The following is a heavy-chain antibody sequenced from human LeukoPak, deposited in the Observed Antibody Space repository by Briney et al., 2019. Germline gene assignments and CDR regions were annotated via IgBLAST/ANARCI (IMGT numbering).Heavy chain of an antibody. CDR2: IYSGGST. D-gene: IGHD2-15*01. V-gene: IGHV3-66*01. Sequence: GGSLRLSCAASGFIVSSNYMSWVRQAPGKGLEWVSIIYSGGSTYYADSVKGRFTISRDNSKNTLYLQMNSLRVEDTALYYCARGKAVYCSGSGCYWFDPWGQGTLVTVSS. CDR3: ARGKAVYCSGSGCYWFDP. J-gene: IGHJ5*02. CDR1: GFIVSSNY.